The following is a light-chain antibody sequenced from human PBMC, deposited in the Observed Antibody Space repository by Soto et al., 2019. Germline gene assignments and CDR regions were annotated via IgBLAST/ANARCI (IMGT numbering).Light chain of an antibody. CDR2: AAS. CDR3: QQYAISPWT. Sequence: ETVLTQSPGTLSLSLGERATLSCRASHNVGTNYLAWLQQKPGQPPRPLIYAASVRAPGIPDRFSGRGSGTDFTLTIGGLEPEDSAVYFCQQYAISPWTFGQGTKVEIK. CDR1: HNVGTNY. V-gene: IGKV3-20*01. J-gene: IGKJ1*01.